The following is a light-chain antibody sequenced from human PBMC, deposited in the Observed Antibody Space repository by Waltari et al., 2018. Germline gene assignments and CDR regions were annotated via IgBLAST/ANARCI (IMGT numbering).Light chain of an antibody. CDR3: QQRSNWLPLT. CDR1: QSVSSY. Sequence: EIVLKQSRATLSLPPGERATLSCSASQSVSSYLAWYQQKPCQAPRLIIYDTSNRATGIRARFSGSGSGTDFTLTISRLEPEDFAVYYCQQRSNWLPLTFGGGTKVEIK. CDR2: DTS. V-gene: IGKV3-11*01. J-gene: IGKJ4*01.